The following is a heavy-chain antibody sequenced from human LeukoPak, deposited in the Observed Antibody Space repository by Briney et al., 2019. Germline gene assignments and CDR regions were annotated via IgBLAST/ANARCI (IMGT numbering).Heavy chain of an antibody. CDR1: GYTFTGYY. Sequence: GASVEVXCKASGYTFTGYYMHWVRQAPGQGLEWMGWINPNSGGTNYAQKFQGWVTMTRDTSISTAYMELSRLRSDDTAVYYCARSRTGALFDYWGQGTLVTVSS. J-gene: IGHJ4*02. D-gene: IGHD3/OR15-3a*01. V-gene: IGHV1-2*04. CDR3: ARSRTGALFDY. CDR2: INPNSGGT.